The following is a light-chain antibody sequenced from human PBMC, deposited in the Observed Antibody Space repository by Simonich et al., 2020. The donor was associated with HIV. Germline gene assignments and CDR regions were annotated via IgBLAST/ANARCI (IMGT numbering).Light chain of an antibody. J-gene: IGKJ4*01. CDR2: LAS. CDR3: MQALQTPLT. Sequence: DIVMTQSPLSLPVTPGEPASIPCRSSQSLLHSNGYNYLDWYLQKPGQSPQLLIDLASNRASGVPDRISGSGSGTDFTLKISRVEAEDVGVYYCMQALQTPLTFGGGTKVEIK. V-gene: IGKV2-28*01. CDR1: QSLLHSNGYNY.